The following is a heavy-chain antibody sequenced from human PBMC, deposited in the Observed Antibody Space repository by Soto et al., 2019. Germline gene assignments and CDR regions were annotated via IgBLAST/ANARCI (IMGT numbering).Heavy chain of an antibody. CDR3: ARGSYDSYAGFFGMDV. Sequence: SVKVSCKASGGSFMSQAISWVRQAPGQGPEWMGGIIPFSGTVTYTQRFQGRLTLTADEPTKTAYMELSSPRSEDTAVYYCARGSYDSYAGFFGMDVWGQGTKVTV. V-gene: IGHV1-69*13. CDR1: GGSFMSQA. D-gene: IGHD3-10*01. J-gene: IGHJ6*02. CDR2: IIPFSGTV.